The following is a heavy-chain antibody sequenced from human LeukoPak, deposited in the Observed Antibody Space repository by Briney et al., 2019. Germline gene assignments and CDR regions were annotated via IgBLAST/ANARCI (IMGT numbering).Heavy chain of an antibody. Sequence: GGSLRLSCAASGFTFSTYWMHWVRQAPGKGLVCVSRIKSDGSTNYADSVKGRFTISRDNAKNTVSLQMNSLRPEDTGVYYCARAPSEIGGYYPEYFRHWGQGTLVTVSS. CDR3: ARAPSEIGGYYPEYFRH. CDR2: IKSDGST. CDR1: GFTFSTYW. V-gene: IGHV3-74*01. J-gene: IGHJ1*01. D-gene: IGHD3-22*01.